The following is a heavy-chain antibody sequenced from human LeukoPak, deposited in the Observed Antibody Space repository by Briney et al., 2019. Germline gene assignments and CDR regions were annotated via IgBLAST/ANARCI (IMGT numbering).Heavy chain of an antibody. D-gene: IGHD5/OR15-5a*01. J-gene: IGHJ4*02. Sequence: HPGRSLRLSCAASGFTFDDYAMHWVRQAPGKGLEWVSGISWNSGSIGYADSVKGRFTISRDNAKNSLYLQMNSLRAEDMALYYCAKDISSSLREYYFDYWGQGTLVTVSS. CDR1: GFTFDDYA. CDR2: ISWNSGSI. CDR3: AKDISSSLREYYFDY. V-gene: IGHV3-9*03.